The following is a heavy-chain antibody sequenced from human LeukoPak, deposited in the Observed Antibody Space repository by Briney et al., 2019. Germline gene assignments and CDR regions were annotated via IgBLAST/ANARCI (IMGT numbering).Heavy chain of an antibody. J-gene: IGHJ4*02. CDR3: ARGWNYGDY. V-gene: IGHV4-59*01. Sequence: KTSETLSLTCTVPGGAISSYYWSWIRQPPGKGLEWIGYISYSGDTNYNPSLKSRVTMSVDTSKNQFSLELSSVTAADTAVYYCARGWNYGDYWGQGTLVTVSS. CDR1: GGAISSYY. CDR2: ISYSGDT. D-gene: IGHD3-3*01.